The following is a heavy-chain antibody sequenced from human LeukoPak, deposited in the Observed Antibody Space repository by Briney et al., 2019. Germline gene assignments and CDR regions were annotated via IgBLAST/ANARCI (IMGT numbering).Heavy chain of an antibody. D-gene: IGHD3-10*01. J-gene: IGHJ3*02. CDR3: ATVQVLLWFGENAFDI. CDR2: IYYSGST. CDR1: GGSISSYY. V-gene: IGHV4-59*08. Sequence: PSETLSLTCTVSGGSISSYYWSWIRQPPGKGLEWIGYIYYSGSTNYNPSLKSRVTISVDTSKNQFSLKLSSVTAADTAVYYCATVQVLLWFGENAFDIWGQGTMVTVSS.